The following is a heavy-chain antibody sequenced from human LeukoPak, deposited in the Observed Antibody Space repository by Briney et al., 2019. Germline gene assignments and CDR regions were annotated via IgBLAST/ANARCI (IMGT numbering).Heavy chain of an antibody. Sequence: GGSLRLSCAASGFTFSSYAMSWVRQAPGKGLEWVSAISGSGGSTYYADSVKGRFTISRDNSKNTLYLQMNSLRAEDTAVYYCAKFGVGFDRITIFGVLSYWGQGTLVTVSS. CDR1: GFTFSSYA. CDR3: AKFGVGFDRITIFGVLSY. V-gene: IGHV3-23*01. J-gene: IGHJ4*02. CDR2: ISGSGGST. D-gene: IGHD3-3*01.